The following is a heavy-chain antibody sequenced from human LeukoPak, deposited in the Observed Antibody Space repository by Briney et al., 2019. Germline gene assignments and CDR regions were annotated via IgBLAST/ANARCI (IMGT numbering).Heavy chain of an antibody. CDR3: ARSYSSSPYNWFDP. Sequence: SETLSLTFTVSGGSISSYYWSWIRQPAGKGLEWIGRIYTSGSTNYNPSLKSRVTMSVDTSKNQFSLKLSSVTAADTAVYYCARSYSSSPYNWFDPWGQGTLVTVSS. V-gene: IGHV4-4*07. J-gene: IGHJ5*02. D-gene: IGHD6-13*01. CDR2: IYTSGST. CDR1: GGSISSYY.